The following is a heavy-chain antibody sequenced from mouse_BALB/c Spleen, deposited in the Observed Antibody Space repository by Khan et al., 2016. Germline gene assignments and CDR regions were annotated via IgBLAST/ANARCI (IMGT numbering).Heavy chain of an antibody. CDR2: INTYTGEP. V-gene: IGHV9-3-1*01. Sequence: QIQLVQSGPELKKPGETVRISCKASGYTFTNYGMNWVKQAPGKGLTWMGWINTYTGEPTYADDFKGRFAFSLETSASTAYLQINNLKKEETATYCCARPDYGSSRGFAYWGQGTLVTVSA. J-gene: IGHJ3*01. CDR1: GYTFTNYG. D-gene: IGHD1-1*01. CDR3: ARPDYGSSRGFAY.